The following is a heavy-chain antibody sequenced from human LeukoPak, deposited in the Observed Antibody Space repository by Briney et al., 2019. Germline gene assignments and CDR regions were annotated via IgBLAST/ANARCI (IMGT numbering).Heavy chain of an antibody. J-gene: IGHJ4*02. D-gene: IGHD3-16*01. CDR3: TTGGGY. CDR1: GFTFSSYA. V-gene: IGHV3-23*01. CDR2: ISGSGGST. Sequence: GSLRLSCAASGFTFSSYAMSWVRQAPGKGLEWVSFISGSGGSTRYADSVKGRFTISRDNSKNMLYLQMNSLRGEDTAVYYCTTGGGYWGQGTLVTVSS.